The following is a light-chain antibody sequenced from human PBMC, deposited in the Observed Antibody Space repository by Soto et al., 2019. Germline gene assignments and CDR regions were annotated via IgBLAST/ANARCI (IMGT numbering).Light chain of an antibody. CDR3: QQYGSSSYT. Sequence: EIVLTQSPGTLSLSPGERATLSCRASQSVSSSYLAWYQQKPGQAPRLLIYDASSRATGIPDRFSGSGSGTDFTLTISRLVLEDFAVYYCQQYGSSSYTFGQGTKLEIK. CDR2: DAS. J-gene: IGKJ2*01. V-gene: IGKV3-20*01. CDR1: QSVSSSY.